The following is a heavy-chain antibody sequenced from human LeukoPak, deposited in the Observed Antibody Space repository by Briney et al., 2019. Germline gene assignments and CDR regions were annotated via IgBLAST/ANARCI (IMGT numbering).Heavy chain of an antibody. CDR3: ARPPPTSSGWYFDY. D-gene: IGHD6-19*01. Sequence: GGSLRLSCAASGFTFSSYAMHWVRQAPGKGLEGGAVISYDGSNKYYADSVKGRFTISRDNSKNTLYLQMNSLRAEDTAVYYCARPPPTSSGWYFDYWGQGTLVTVSS. CDR1: GFTFSSYA. V-gene: IGHV3-30*04. J-gene: IGHJ4*02. CDR2: ISYDGSNK.